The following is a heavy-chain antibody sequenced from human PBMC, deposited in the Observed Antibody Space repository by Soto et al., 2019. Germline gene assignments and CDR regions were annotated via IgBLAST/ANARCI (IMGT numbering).Heavy chain of an antibody. D-gene: IGHD6-13*01. V-gene: IGHV4-59*08. CDR3: ARIKRGIAAAGTPDYYYYGMDV. Sequence: SETLSLTCTVSGGSISSYYWSWIRQPPGKGLEWIGYIYYSGSTNYNPSLKSRVTISVDTSKSQFSLKLSSVTAADTAVYYCARIKRGIAAAGTPDYYYYGMDVWGQGTTVTVSS. CDR1: GGSISSYY. J-gene: IGHJ6*02. CDR2: IYYSGST.